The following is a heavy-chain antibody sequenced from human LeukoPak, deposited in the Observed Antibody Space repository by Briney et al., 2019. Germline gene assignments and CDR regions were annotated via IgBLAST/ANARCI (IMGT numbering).Heavy chain of an antibody. CDR1: GFTFSSYE. CDR2: IKQDGSEK. V-gene: IGHV3-7*03. D-gene: IGHD6-19*01. CDR3: ARDHALIAVAGTSYYFDY. Sequence: PGGSLRLSCAASGFTFSSYEMNWVRQAPGKGLEWVANIKQDGSEKYYVDSVKGRFTISRDNAKNSLYLQMNSLRAEDTAVYYCARDHALIAVAGTSYYFDYWGQGTLVTVSS. J-gene: IGHJ4*02.